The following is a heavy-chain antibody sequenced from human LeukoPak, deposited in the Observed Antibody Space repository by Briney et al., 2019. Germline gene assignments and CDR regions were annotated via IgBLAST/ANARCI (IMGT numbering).Heavy chain of an antibody. CDR3: ARDGRLGMGRGVNAFDI. CDR1: GYTFTSYG. J-gene: IGHJ3*02. D-gene: IGHD3-10*01. V-gene: IGHV1-18*01. CDR2: INAYNGNT. Sequence: ASVKVSCKASGYTFTSYGISWVRPAPGQGLEWMGWINAYNGNTNYAQKLQGRVTMTTDTSTSTAYMELRSLRSDDTAVYYCARDGRLGMGRGVNAFDIWGQGTMVTVSS.